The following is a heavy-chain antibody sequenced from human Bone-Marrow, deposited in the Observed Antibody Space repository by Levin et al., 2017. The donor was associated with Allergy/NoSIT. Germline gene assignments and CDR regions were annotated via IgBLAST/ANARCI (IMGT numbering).Heavy chain of an antibody. V-gene: IGHV4-31*03. CDR2: IYYIGNT. CDR3: ARDGNGDYVGDDAFDI. CDR1: GGSIISGGYY. J-gene: IGHJ3*02. D-gene: IGHD4-17*01. Sequence: SETLSLTCTVSGGSIISGGYYWSWIRQYPGKGLEWIGYIYYIGNTYYNPSLKSRLTISVDTSKNQFSLKLTSVTASDTAVYYCARDGNGDYVGDDAFDIWGHGTMVTVSS.